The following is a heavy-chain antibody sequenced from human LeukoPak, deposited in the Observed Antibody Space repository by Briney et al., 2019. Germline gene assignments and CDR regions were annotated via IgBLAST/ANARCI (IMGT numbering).Heavy chain of an antibody. CDR1: GFTFSNFG. Sequence: GGSLRLSCAASGFTFSNFGMYWVRQATGKGLEWVAVIWYDGSNKYYADSVKGRFTISRDNSKNTLYLQMNSLRAEDTAVYYCARDRRRRWEPIYYFDYWGQGTLVTVSS. CDR3: ARDRRRRWEPIYYFDY. V-gene: IGHV3-33*01. J-gene: IGHJ4*02. D-gene: IGHD1-26*01. CDR2: IWYDGSNK.